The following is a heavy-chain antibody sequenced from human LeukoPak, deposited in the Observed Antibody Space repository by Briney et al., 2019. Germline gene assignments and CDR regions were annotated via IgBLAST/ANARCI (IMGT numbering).Heavy chain of an antibody. CDR3: ARGRSYYYGLGSYYNPPPLYYFDY. CDR1: GGSFSGYY. J-gene: IGHJ4*02. V-gene: IGHV4-34*01. CDR2: INHSGST. Sequence: PSETLSLTCAVYGGSFSGYYWSWIRQPPGKGLEWIGEINHSGSTNYNPSLKSRVTISVDTSKNQFSLKLSSVTAADTAVYYCARGRSYYYGLGSYYNPPPLYYFDYWGQGTLVTVSS. D-gene: IGHD3-10*01.